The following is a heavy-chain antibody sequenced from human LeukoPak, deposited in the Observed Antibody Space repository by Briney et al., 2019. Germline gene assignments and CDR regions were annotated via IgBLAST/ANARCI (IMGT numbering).Heavy chain of an antibody. J-gene: IGHJ4*02. CDR1: GFIFSSSW. CDR2: ISPDESEK. Sequence: GGSLRLSCAASGFIFSSSWMGWVRQAPGKGLEWVANISPDESEKYYADSVKGRFSISRDNADNSLFLQMNSLRTEDAAVYYCVRGGGLLDYWGQGTLVTVSS. CDR3: VRGGGLLDY. D-gene: IGHD3-10*01. V-gene: IGHV3-7*04.